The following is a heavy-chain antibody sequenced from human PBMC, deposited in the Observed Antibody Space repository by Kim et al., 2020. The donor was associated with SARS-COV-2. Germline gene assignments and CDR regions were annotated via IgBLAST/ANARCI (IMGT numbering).Heavy chain of an antibody. D-gene: IGHD4-17*01. CDR3: ARDSTGDYYYYYMDV. V-gene: IGHV1-3*01. J-gene: IGHJ6*03. Sequence: QQFQGQVTITRDTTASTAYMELSSLRSEDTAVYYCARDSTGDYYYYYMDVWGKGTTVTVSS.